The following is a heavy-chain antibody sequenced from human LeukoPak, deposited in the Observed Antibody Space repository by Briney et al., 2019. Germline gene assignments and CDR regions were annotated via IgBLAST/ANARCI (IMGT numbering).Heavy chain of an antibody. J-gene: IGHJ4*02. V-gene: IGHV4-59*08. CDR2: IYYSGST. D-gene: IGHD6-13*01. CDR1: GGSISSYY. Sequence: SETLSLTCTVSGGSISSYYWSWIRQPPGKGLEWIGYIYYSGSTNYNPSLKSRVTISVDTSKNQFSLKLSSVTAADTAVYFCARVVFSWDRYYFDYWGQGTLVTVSS. CDR3: ARVVFSWDRYYFDY.